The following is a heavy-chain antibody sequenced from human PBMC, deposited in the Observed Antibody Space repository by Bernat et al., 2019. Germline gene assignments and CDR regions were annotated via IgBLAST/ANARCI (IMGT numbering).Heavy chain of an antibody. J-gene: IGHJ5*02. CDR1: GGTFSSYT. D-gene: IGHD1-14*01. CDR2: IDPSDSYT. V-gene: IGHV5-10-1*01. CDR3: ARRKSNWFDP. Sequence: VQLVQSGAEVKKPGSSVKVSCKASGGTFSSYTISWVRQAPGQGLEWMGRIDPSDSYTKYSPSFQGHVTISAAKSISTAYLQWSSLKASDTAMYYCARRKSNWFDPWGQGTLVTVSS.